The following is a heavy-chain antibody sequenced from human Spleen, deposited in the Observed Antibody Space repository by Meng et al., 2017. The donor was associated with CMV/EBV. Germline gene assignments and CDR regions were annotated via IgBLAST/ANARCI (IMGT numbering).Heavy chain of an antibody. Sequence: GSLRLSCVVYGGSLSGYYWSWIRQPPGKGLEWIGEINHSGGTNYNPSLKSRVTISVDPSKNHFSLKLSSVTAADTAVYYCARRHLGNEDYFDYWGQGTLVTVSS. V-gene: IGHV4-34*01. CDR1: GGSLSGYY. J-gene: IGHJ4*02. D-gene: IGHD1-1*01. CDR2: INHSGGT. CDR3: ARRHLGNEDYFDY.